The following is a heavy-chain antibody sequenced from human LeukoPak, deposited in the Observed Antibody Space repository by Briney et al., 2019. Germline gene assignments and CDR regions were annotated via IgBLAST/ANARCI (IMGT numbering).Heavy chain of an antibody. CDR3: AKASSCAIVGATSPNDY. J-gene: IGHJ4*02. V-gene: IGHV3-23*01. CDR2: ISGSGGST. CDR1: GFTFSSYA. Sequence: GGSLRLSCAASGFTFSSYAMSWVRQAPGKGLEWVSAISGSGGSTYHADSVKGRFTISRDNSKNTLYLQMNSLRAEDTAVYYCAKASSCAIVGATSPNDYWGQGTLVTVSS. D-gene: IGHD1-26*01.